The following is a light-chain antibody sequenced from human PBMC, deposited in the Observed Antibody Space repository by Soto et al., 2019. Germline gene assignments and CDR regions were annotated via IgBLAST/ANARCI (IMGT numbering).Light chain of an antibody. CDR3: GTWDSSLSAGGI. CDR2: ENI. V-gene: IGLV1-51*02. Sequence: QSVLTQPPSVSAAPGQKVTISCSGSSPNIGNNYVSWYQQVPGTPPKLLIYENIKRPSGIPDRFSGSKSGTSATLDITGLQTGDEADYFCGTWDSSLSAGGIFGTGTKLTVL. CDR1: SPNIGNNY. J-gene: IGLJ1*01.